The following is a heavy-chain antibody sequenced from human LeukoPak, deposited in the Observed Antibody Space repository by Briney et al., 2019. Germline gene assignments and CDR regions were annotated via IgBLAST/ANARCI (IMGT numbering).Heavy chain of an antibody. J-gene: IGHJ4*02. CDR1: GGSISSGGYS. CDR3: VRYGDYFDY. Sequence: SQTLSLTCAVSGGSISSGGYSWSWIRQPPGKGLEWIGYVYHSGSTYYNPSLKSRVTISVDRSKNQFSLKLSSVTAADTAVYYCVRYGDYFDYWGQGTLVTVSS. CDR2: VYHSGST. V-gene: IGHV4-30-2*01. D-gene: IGHD3-9*01.